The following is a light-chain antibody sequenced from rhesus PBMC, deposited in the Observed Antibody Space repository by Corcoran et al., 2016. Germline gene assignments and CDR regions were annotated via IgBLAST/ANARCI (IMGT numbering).Light chain of an antibody. Sequence: DIQMTQSPSSLSASVGDRVTITCRASENVNNYLNWYQQKPGKAPNLLSYKASSLQSGVPSRFSGSGSGTDYTFTISSLQPEDFATYYCQNCYGIPLTFGGGTKVEL. V-gene: IGKV1-74*01. CDR3: QNCYGIPLT. J-gene: IGKJ4*01. CDR2: KAS. CDR1: ENVNNY.